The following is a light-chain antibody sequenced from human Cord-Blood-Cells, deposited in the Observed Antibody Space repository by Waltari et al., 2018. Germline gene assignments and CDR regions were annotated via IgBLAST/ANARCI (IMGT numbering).Light chain of an antibody. CDR2: DAS. CDR3: QQYKSYPWT. CDR1: QSISSR. J-gene: IGKJ1*01. Sequence: DIQMTQSPSTLPASVGVRGTITCRASQSISSRLAWYQQKPGKAPKLLIYDASSLESGVPSRFSGSGSGTEFTLTISSLQPDDFATYYCQQYKSYPWTFGQGTKVEIK. V-gene: IGKV1-5*01.